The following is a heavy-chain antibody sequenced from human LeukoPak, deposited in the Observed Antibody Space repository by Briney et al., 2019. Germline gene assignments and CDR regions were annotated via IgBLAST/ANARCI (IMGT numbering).Heavy chain of an antibody. Sequence: ASVKVSCKASGYTFTSYDINWVRQAPGQGLGWMGWMNPNSGNTGYAQKFQGRVTMTTNTSITTAYMELSSLRSEDTAVYYCASGGGTYGDYGATDYWGQGTLVTVSS. D-gene: IGHD4-17*01. V-gene: IGHV1-8*01. J-gene: IGHJ4*02. CDR2: MNPNSGNT. CDR1: GYTFTSYD. CDR3: ASGGGTYGDYGATDY.